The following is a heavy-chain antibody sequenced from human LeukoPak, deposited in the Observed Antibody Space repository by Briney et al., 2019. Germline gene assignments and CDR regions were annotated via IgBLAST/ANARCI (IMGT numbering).Heavy chain of an antibody. CDR1: GYSFSSYY. J-gene: IGHJ4*02. Sequence: GASVKVPCKASGYSFSSYYMHWVRQAPGQGLEWMGIINPSGGSTTYAQKFQGRVTMTRDTSTTTVYMELSSLKSEDTAVYYCARWTGTTGLDYWGQGTLVTVSS. CDR3: ARWTGTTGLDY. V-gene: IGHV1-46*01. CDR2: INPSGGST. D-gene: IGHD1-1*01.